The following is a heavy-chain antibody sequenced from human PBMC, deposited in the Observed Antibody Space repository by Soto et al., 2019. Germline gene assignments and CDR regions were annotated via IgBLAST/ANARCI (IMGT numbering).Heavy chain of an antibody. CDR2: ISGSGGST. Sequence: GGSLRLSCAASGFTFSSYAMSWVRQAPGKGLEWVSAISGSGGSTYYADSVKGRFTISRDNSKNTLYLQMNSLRAEDTAVYYCAKDRGLYSSGWYGWFDPWGQGTLVTVSS. CDR3: AKDRGLYSSGWYGWFDP. D-gene: IGHD6-19*01. CDR1: GFTFSSYA. V-gene: IGHV3-23*01. J-gene: IGHJ5*02.